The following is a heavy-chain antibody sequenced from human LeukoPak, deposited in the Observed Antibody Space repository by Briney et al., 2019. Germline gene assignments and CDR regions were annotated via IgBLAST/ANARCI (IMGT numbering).Heavy chain of an antibody. V-gene: IGHV4-59*01. D-gene: IGHD3-22*01. J-gene: IGHJ4*02. CDR3: ARESDFDSSALGY. CDR1: GGSISSYH. Sequence: SETLSLTCTVSGGSISSYHWIWIRQSPGKGLEWIGYIYYSGSTNYNPSLKSRVTMSVDTSKNQFSLKLTSVTAAGTAIYYCARESDFDSSALGYWGQGTLVTVSS. CDR2: IYYSGST.